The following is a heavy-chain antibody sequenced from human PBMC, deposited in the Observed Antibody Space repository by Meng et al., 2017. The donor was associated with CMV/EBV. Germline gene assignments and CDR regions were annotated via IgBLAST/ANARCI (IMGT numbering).Heavy chain of an antibody. V-gene: IGHV1-69*12. Sequence: QAQVGWCGAEVRKAGSSVKVSCKASGGAFSSYAISWVRQAHGQGLEWMGGIIPIFGTANYAQKFQGRVTITADESTSTAYMELSSLRSEDTAVYYCARRGSYYGSGSYYNWFDPWGQETLVTVSS. CDR3: ARRGSYYGSGSYYNWFDP. CDR1: GGAFSSYA. J-gene: IGHJ5*02. CDR2: IIPIFGTA. D-gene: IGHD3-10*01.